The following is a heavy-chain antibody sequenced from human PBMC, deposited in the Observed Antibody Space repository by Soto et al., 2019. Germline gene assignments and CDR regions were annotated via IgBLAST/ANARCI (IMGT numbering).Heavy chain of an antibody. D-gene: IGHD7-27*01. CDR3: AHRGYMSGNWDQGYLDY. CDR2: IYWDDDK. V-gene: IGHV2-5*02. J-gene: IGHJ4*02. CDR1: GFSLRTSGVG. Sequence: QLTLKESGPTRVKPTQTLTLTCNFSGFSLRTSGVGVGWLRQPPGKALEWLAVIYWDDDKRYSPSLKNRLTISKDTSKNLVVLTMTSMAPADTATYFCAHRGYMSGNWDQGYLDYWGPGILIAVSS.